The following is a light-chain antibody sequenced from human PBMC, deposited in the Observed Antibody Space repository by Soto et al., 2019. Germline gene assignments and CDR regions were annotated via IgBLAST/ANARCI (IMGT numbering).Light chain of an antibody. CDR1: SSDIGSYNR. CDR2: EVG. V-gene: IGLV2-18*02. Sequence: QSALTQPPSVSGSPGQSVTISCNGTSSDIGSYNRVSWYQQPPGTAPKLIIYEVGNRPSGVPDRFSGSKSGNAASLTISGLQAEDEADYYCSSYTTSNTLVFGGGTKLTVL. CDR3: SSYTTSNTLV. J-gene: IGLJ3*02.